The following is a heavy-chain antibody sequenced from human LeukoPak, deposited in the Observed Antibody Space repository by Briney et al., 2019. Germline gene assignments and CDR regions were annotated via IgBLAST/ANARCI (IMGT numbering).Heavy chain of an antibody. V-gene: IGHV3-53*01. J-gene: IGHJ6*02. CDR3: AREIYYYGMDV. Sequence: PGGSLRLSCAASGFTVSSNYMSWVRQAPGKGLEWVSVIYSGGSTYYADSVKGRFTISRDNSKNTLYLQMNSLRAEDTAVYYCAREIYYYGMDVWGQGTTVTVSS. CDR1: GFTVSSNY. CDR2: IYSGGST.